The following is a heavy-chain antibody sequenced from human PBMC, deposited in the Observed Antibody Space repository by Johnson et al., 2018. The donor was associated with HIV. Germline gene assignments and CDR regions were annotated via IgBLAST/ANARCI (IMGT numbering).Heavy chain of an antibody. CDR3: AREGTVSYGGAFDI. CDR1: GFTVNSNY. D-gene: IGHD4-17*01. Sequence: QLVVSGGGLVQPGGSLRLSCAASGFTVNSNYINWVRQAPGKGLECVSGIYSGGSTYYADSVKGRFTISRDNSKNTLYLQMNSLRAEDTAVYYCAREGTVSYGGAFDIWGQGTMVTVSS. V-gene: IGHV3-66*01. J-gene: IGHJ3*02. CDR2: IYSGGST.